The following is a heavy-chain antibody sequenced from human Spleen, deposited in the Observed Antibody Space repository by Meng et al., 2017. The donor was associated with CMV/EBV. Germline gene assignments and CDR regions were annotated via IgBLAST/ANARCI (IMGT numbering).Heavy chain of an antibody. D-gene: IGHD4/OR15-4a*01. CDR2: INPNSGAT. CDR1: GYTFTGYF. CDR3: AASYSNYVFNY. J-gene: IGHJ4*02. Sequence: SCMTSGYTFTGYFMHWVRQAPGQGLEWMGWINPNSGATEYAKKFQGRVTMNRDTSLSTAYMDLSRLRSDETALYYCAASYSNYVFNYWGQGTLVTVSS. V-gene: IGHV1-2*02.